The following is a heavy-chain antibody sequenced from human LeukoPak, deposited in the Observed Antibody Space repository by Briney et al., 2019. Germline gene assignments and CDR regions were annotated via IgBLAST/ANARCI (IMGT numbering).Heavy chain of an antibody. V-gene: IGHV3-48*01. CDR1: GFTFSSYS. D-gene: IGHD3-3*01. CDR2: ISSSSSTI. J-gene: IGHJ4*02. CDR3: GRDDVKAYDLWSGYKLDY. Sequence: GGSLRLSCAASGFTFSSYSMNWVRQAPGKGLEWVSYISSSSSTIYYADSVKGRFTISRDNAKNSLYLQMNSLGAEDTAVYYCGRDDVKAYDLWSGYKLDYWGQGTLVTVSS.